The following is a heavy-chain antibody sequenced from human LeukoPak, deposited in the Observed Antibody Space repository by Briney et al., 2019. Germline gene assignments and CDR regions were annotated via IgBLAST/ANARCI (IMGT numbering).Heavy chain of an antibody. CDR2: IYSGGST. D-gene: IGHD3-10*01. CDR3: AKGFYHYFGSGSYTLDF. V-gene: IGHV3-66*01. CDR1: GFTVSSNY. J-gene: IGHJ4*02. Sequence: GSLRLSCAASGFTVSSNYMSWVRQAPGKGLEWVSVIYSGGSTYYADSVKGRFTISRDNSKNTLYLQMNTLTGEDTAVYYCAKGFYHYFGSGSYTLDFWGQGTQVTVSS.